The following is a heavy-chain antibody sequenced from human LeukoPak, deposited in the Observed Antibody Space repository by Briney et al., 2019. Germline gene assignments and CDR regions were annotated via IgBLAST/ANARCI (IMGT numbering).Heavy chain of an antibody. V-gene: IGHV3-11*05. Sequence: KPGGSLRLSCASSGFTFSDYYMSWIRQALRKGLEWVSYISSSSSYTNYADSVKGRFTISRDNAKNSLYLQMNSLRAEDTAVYYCARVEHSSSWYGRDYWGQGTLVTVSS. J-gene: IGHJ4*02. CDR2: ISSSSSYT. CDR1: GFTFSDYY. CDR3: ARVEHSSSWYGRDY. D-gene: IGHD6-13*01.